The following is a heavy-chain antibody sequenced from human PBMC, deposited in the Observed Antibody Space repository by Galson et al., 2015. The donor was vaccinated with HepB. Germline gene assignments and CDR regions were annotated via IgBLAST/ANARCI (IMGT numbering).Heavy chain of an antibody. CDR3: ARGDLSGSKYADLTY. D-gene: IGHD1-26*01. CDR1: GFTFSNYW. J-gene: IGHJ4*02. CDR2: INGDGSST. Sequence: SLRLSCAASGFTFSNYWMHWVRQVPGKGLVWVSRINGDGSSTSYADSVKGRFTISRDNAKNTLYLQMNSLRAKDMAVYYCARGDLSGSKYADLTYWGQGTLVTVSS. V-gene: IGHV3-74*01.